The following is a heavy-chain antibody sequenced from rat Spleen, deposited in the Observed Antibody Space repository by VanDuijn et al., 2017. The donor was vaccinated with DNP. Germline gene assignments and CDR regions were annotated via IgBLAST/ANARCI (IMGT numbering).Heavy chain of an antibody. J-gene: IGHJ3*01. CDR2: IWSGGNT. CDR3: TRDNYEFAY. D-gene: IGHD1-1*01. Sequence: QVQLKESGPGLVQPSRTLSLTCTVSGFSLTSYNVHWVRQPPGKGLEWMGVIWSGGNTDYNSALKPRLSISRDTSESQVFLTVNSLQTEDTAIYFCTRDNYEFAYWGQGTLVTVSS. CDR1: GFSLTSYN. V-gene: IGHV2S13*01.